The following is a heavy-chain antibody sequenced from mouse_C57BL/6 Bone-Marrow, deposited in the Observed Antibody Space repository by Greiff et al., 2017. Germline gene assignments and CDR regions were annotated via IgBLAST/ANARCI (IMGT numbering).Heavy chain of an antibody. CDR3: AREGDYGWFAY. CDR1: GFTFSSYA. J-gene: IGHJ3*01. CDR2: ISDGGSYT. Sequence: EVKVVESGGGLVKPGGSLKLSCAASGFTFSSYAMSWVRQTPEKRLEWVATISDGGSYTYYTDNVKGRVTISRDNAKNNLYLQMSHLKSEDTAMYYCAREGDYGWFAYWGQGTLVTVSA. V-gene: IGHV5-4*01. D-gene: IGHD1-1*01.